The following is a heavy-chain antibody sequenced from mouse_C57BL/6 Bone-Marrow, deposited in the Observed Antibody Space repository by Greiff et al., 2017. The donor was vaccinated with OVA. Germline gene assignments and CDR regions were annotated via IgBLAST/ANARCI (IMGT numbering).Heavy chain of an antibody. CDR1: GFSLSTSGMG. Sequence: QVTLKVCGPGILQSSQTLSLTCSFSGFSLSTSGMGVSWIRQPSGKGLEWLAHIYWDDDKRYNPSLKSRLTISKDTSRNQVFLKITSVDTADTATYYCARRVYYSNYGYFDVWGTGTTVTVSS. CDR3: ARRVYYSNYGYFDV. D-gene: IGHD2-5*01. CDR2: IYWDDDK. V-gene: IGHV8-12*01. J-gene: IGHJ1*03.